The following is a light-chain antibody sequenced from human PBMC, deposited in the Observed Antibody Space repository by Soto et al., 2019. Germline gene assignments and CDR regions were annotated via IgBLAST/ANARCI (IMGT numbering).Light chain of an antibody. CDR1: QSVAYTH. CDR2: GAS. Sequence: EIVLTQSPATLSLSPGERATLSCRASQSVAYTHLAWFQQKPGQAPRLLIYGASNRATGIPDRFSGSGSGTDFTLTISRLEPEDFAVYYCQQYGTSPFTFGPGTKVDIK. V-gene: IGKV3-20*01. J-gene: IGKJ3*01. CDR3: QQYGTSPFT.